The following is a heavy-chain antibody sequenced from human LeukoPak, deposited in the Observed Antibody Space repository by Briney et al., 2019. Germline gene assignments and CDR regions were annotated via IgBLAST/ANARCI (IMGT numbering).Heavy chain of an antibody. CDR1: GYTFTSYG. Sequence: ASVKVSCKASGYTFTSYGITWVRQAPGEGLEWMGWISAYNGNTNYEQKFHGRVTMTTDTSTTTAFMELRSLRSDDTAMYFCARGIDSGSSPLGTFEVWGQGTMVTVSS. V-gene: IGHV1-18*01. D-gene: IGHD1-26*01. CDR3: ARGIDSGSSPLGTFEV. CDR2: ISAYNGNT. J-gene: IGHJ3*01.